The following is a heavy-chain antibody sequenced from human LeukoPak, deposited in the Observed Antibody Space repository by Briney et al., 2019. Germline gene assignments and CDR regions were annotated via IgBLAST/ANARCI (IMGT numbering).Heavy chain of an antibody. CDR1: GYTFTSYD. CDR2: MNPNSGNT. V-gene: IGHV1-8*01. J-gene: IGHJ4*02. D-gene: IGHD3-22*01. Sequence: ASVKVSCKASGYTFTSYDINWVRQATGQGLEWMGWMNPNSGNTGYAQKFQGRVTMTRNTSISTAYMELSSLRSEDTAVYYCARDGPEDYYDSSGVDYWGQGTLVTVSS. CDR3: ARDGPEDYYDSSGVDY.